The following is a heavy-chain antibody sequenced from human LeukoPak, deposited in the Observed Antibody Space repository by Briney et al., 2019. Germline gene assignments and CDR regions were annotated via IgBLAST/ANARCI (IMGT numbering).Heavy chain of an antibody. V-gene: IGHV5-51*01. CDR3: ARPFGTGGYRSGSSHGFDI. J-gene: IGHJ3*02. CDR2: ISPGDSDT. Sequence: PGESLKISCKGSGYSFTTYWIGWVRQMPGKGLEWMGIISPGDSDTRYSPSFQGQVTISADKSISTAYLQWSSLKASDTAMYYCARPFGTGGYRSGSSHGFDIWGQGTMVTVSS. CDR1: GYSFTTYW. D-gene: IGHD3-10*01.